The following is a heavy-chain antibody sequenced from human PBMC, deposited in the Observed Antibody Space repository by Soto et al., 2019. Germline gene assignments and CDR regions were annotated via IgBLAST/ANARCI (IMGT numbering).Heavy chain of an antibody. CDR2: IYWDDDK. V-gene: IGHV2-5*02. J-gene: IGHJ3*02. Sequence: QITLKESGPTLVKPTQTLTLTCTFSGFSLSTSGVGVGWIRQPPGKALEWLALIYWDDDKRYSPSLKSRLTITKDTSKNQVVLTMTNMDPVDTATYYCANSGFMITFGGVIVIGAFDIWGQGTMVTVSS. CDR1: GFSLSTSGVG. D-gene: IGHD3-16*02. CDR3: ANSGFMITFGGVIVIGAFDI.